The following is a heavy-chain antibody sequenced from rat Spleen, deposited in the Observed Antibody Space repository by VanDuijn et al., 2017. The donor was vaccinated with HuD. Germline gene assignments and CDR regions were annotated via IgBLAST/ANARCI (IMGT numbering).Heavy chain of an antibody. J-gene: IGHJ2*01. CDR2: INSDGSSI. Sequence: EVQLVESGGALVQPGRSLKLSCAASGFTFTNYGMAWVRQAPTKGLEWVATINSDGSSIYYRDSVKGRFTISRDDEESTLYLQMDSLRSEDTATYFCARHDYTTNYYYYFDYWGQGVMVTVSS. CDR1: GFTFTNYG. CDR3: ARHDYTTNYYYYFDY. D-gene: IGHD1-6*01. V-gene: IGHV5-29*01.